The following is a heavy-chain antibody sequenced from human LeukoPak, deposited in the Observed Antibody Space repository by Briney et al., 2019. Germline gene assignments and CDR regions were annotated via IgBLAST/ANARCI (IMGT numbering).Heavy chain of an antibody. V-gene: IGHV1-2*02. D-gene: IGHD2-2*01. CDR3: ARSEVESGTRCNACAAYFQH. CDR2: INPNSGGT. CDR1: GYTFTDYY. J-gene: IGHJ1*01. Sequence: ASVRASCKASGYTFTDYYMHWVGHAPGQGLEWMGWINPNSGGTNYAQRFQVRVTMTRDTSITTAYMELSRLTSDDTAVYYCARSEVESGTRCNACAAYFQHWGQATLVTVSS.